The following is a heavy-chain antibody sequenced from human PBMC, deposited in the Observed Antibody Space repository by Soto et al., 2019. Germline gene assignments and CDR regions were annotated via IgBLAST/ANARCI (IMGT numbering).Heavy chain of an antibody. CDR2: ISGSGGST. D-gene: IGHD3-22*01. CDR3: AKDGSLEYYYDSSGPPLYYYYGMDV. V-gene: IGHV3-23*01. CDR1: GFTFSSYA. J-gene: IGHJ6*02. Sequence: GGSLRLSCAASGFTFSSYAMSWVRQAPGKGLEWVSAISGSGGSTYYADSVKGRFTISRDNSKNTLYLQMNSLGAEDTAVYYCAKDGSLEYYYDSSGPPLYYYYGMDVWGQGTTVTVSS.